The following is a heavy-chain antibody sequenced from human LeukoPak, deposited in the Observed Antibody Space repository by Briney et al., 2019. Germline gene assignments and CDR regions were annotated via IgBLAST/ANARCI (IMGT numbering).Heavy chain of an antibody. V-gene: IGHV4-59*08. CDR1: GGSISSYY. CDR2: IYYSGST. CDR3: ARHGYHGDYFPGSYYYGMDV. Sequence: PSETLSLTCTVSGGSISSYYWSWIRQPPGKGLEWIGYIYYSGSTNYNPSLKSRVTISVDTSKNQFSLKLSSVTAADTAVYYCARHGYHGDYFPGSYYYGMDVGGQGTTVTVSS. J-gene: IGHJ6*02. D-gene: IGHD2/OR15-2a*01.